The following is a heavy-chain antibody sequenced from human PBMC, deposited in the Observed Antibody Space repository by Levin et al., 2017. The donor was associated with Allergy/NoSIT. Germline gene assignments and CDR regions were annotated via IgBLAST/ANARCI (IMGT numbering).Heavy chain of an antibody. Sequence: KISCKASGGTFSSYAISWVRQAPGQGLEWMGGIIPIFGTANYAQKFQGRVTITADKSTSTAYMELSSLRSEDTAVYYCASEWGTVTTFPYYYYGMDVWGQGTTVTVSS. CDR1: GGTFSSYA. J-gene: IGHJ6*02. CDR3: ASEWGTVTTFPYYYYGMDV. D-gene: IGHD4-11*01. CDR2: IIPIFGTA. V-gene: IGHV1-69*06.